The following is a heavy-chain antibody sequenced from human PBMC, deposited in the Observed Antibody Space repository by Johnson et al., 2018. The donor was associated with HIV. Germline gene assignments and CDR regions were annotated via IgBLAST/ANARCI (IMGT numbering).Heavy chain of an antibody. CDR3: ATIAAHGAAFDI. V-gene: IGHV3-66*01. CDR1: GFTVSGNY. D-gene: IGHD6-13*01. J-gene: IGHJ3*02. Sequence: VQLVESGGGLVQPGGSLRLSCGASGFTVSGNYMSWVRQAPGKGLEWVSIISGSGGSTYYADSVKGRFTISRDNSKNTLYLQMNSLRAEDTAAYYCATIAAHGAAFDIWGKGQWSPSL. CDR2: ISGSGGST.